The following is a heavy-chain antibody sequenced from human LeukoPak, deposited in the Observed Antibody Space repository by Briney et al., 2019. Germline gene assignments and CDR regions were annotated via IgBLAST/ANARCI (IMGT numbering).Heavy chain of an antibody. J-gene: IGHJ3*02. CDR2: ISSSSSYI. CDR1: EFTFSSYS. D-gene: IGHD1-26*01. Sequence: GGSLRLSCAASEFTFSSYSMNWVRQAPGKGLEWVSSISSSSSYIYYADSVKGRFTISRDNAKNSLYLQMNSLRAEDTAVYYCARDPTSSWETAFDIWGQGTMVTVSS. CDR3: ARDPTSSWETAFDI. V-gene: IGHV3-21*01.